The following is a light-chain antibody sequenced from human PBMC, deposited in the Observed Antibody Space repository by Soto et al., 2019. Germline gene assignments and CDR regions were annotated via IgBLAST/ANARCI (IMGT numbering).Light chain of an antibody. CDR3: QQYNIWPPMT. V-gene: IGKV3-15*01. CDR2: GAS. Sequence: EIVMTQSPATLSVSPGERATLSCRASQSIGSTLAWYQQKPGQAPRLLIYGASTRGTGIPVRFSGSGSGTEFTLTISSLQSEDFAVYYCQQYNIWPPMTFGQGTKVEIK. CDR1: QSIGST. J-gene: IGKJ1*01.